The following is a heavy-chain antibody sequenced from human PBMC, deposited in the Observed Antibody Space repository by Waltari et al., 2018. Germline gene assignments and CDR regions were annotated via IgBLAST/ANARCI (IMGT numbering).Heavy chain of an antibody. V-gene: IGHV4-34*01. CDR1: GGSFSGYY. Sequence: QVQLQQWGAGLLKPSETLSLTCAVYGGSFSGYYWSWIRQPPGKGLEWIGEINHSGSTNYNPSLKSRVTISVDTSKNQFSLKLSSVTAADTAVYYCARARWYSSSWGYWGQGTLVTVSS. CDR3: ARARWYSSSWGY. J-gene: IGHJ4*02. D-gene: IGHD6-13*01. CDR2: INHSGST.